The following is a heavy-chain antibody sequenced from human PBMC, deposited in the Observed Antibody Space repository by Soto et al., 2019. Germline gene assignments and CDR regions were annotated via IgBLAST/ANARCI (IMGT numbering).Heavy chain of an antibody. J-gene: IGHJ4*02. CDR1: GGSISSGDYY. Sequence: KASETLSLTCTVSGGSISSGDYYWSWIRQPPGKGLEWIGYIYYSGSTYYNPSLKSRVTISVDTSKNQFSLKLSSVTAADTAVYYCARVKTSLGHTMVRGVITRRFDYWGQGTLVTVSS. D-gene: IGHD3-10*01. CDR2: IYYSGST. V-gene: IGHV4-30-4*01. CDR3: ARVKTSLGHTMVRGVITRRFDY.